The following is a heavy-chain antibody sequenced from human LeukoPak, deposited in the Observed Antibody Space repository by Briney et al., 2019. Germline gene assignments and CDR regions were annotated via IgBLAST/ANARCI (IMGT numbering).Heavy chain of an antibody. CDR2: IKHDGNEK. V-gene: IGHV3-7*01. D-gene: IGHD1-26*01. Sequence: PGGSLRLSCVDSKFSLGNYWMAWVRQAPGKGLEWVANIKHDGNEKYYVDSVRGRFTISRDNAENSLYLQMNGLRAEDTAIYFCARHMPAVGATPFDYWGQGTLVTVSS. J-gene: IGHJ4*02. CDR3: ARHMPAVGATPFDY. CDR1: KFSLGNYW.